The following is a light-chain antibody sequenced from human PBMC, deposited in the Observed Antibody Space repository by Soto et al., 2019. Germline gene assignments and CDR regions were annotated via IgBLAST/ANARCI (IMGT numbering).Light chain of an antibody. J-gene: IGKJ1*01. CDR3: QHYYSTPRT. CDR2: WAS. Sequence: AECGGERVGIKCRCRQADIDSSNNKDYLTWYQQKAGQPPKLLIYWASTREFGVPDRVSVSGSGTEFTLTSSCLQAEDVAVYYCQHYYSTPRTFGHGTKVDIK. V-gene: IGKV4-1*01. CDR1: QADIDSSNNKDY.